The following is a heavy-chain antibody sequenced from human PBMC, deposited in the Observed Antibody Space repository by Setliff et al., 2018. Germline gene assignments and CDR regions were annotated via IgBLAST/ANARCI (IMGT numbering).Heavy chain of an antibody. D-gene: IGHD2-15*01. V-gene: IGHV5-51*01. CDR1: GYTFTNYW. CDR2: LKPGDSGI. CDR3: ARVGTAGGYYFDF. J-gene: IGHJ4*02. Sequence: PGESLKISCQGSGYTFTNYWIGWVRQMPGKGLEWMGILKPGDSGIRYSPSFQGQVTISADKSISTVYLQWSSLKASDTAIYYCARVGTAGGYYFDFWGQGALVTVSS.